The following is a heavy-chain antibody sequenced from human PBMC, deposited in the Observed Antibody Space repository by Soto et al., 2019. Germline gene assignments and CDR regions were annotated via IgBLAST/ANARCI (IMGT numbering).Heavy chain of an antibody. V-gene: IGHV4-4*07. CDR3: ARGGRDGFDI. Sequence: QVQLQESGPGLVKPSETLSLTCTVSGGSISTYYWNWIRQSAGKGLEWIGRVYISGSTNYHPSLKSRVAMSVATSNNQFSLKVTSVTAADTAVYYCARGGRDGFDIWGQGTMVTVSS. CDR2: VYISGST. CDR1: GGSISTYY. J-gene: IGHJ3*02.